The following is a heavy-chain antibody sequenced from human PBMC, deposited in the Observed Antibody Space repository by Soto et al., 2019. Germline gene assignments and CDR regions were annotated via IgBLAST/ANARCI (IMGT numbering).Heavy chain of an antibody. CDR2: ISAYNGHT. J-gene: IGHJ4*02. Sequence: QIHLVQSGPEIERPGASVKVSCTTSGFSFTYFGIAWVRQAPGRGLEWMGWISAYNGHTIYAENFQGRVTMTRDTTTSTAYMELRSLSSDDTATYYCARDEGSGFDIDYWGQGTLVTVSS. CDR1: GFSFTYFG. D-gene: IGHD3-10*01. V-gene: IGHV1-18*01. CDR3: ARDEGSGFDIDY.